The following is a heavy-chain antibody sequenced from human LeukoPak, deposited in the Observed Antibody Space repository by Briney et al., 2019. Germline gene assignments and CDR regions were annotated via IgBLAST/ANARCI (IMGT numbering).Heavy chain of an antibody. D-gene: IGHD6-19*01. V-gene: IGHV1-46*01. J-gene: IGHJ4*02. CDR3: ARVGTGYSSGWYSY. CDR2: INPSGGST. CDR1: GYTFTSYY. Sequence: ASVKVSCKASGYTFTSYYMHWVRQAPGQGLEWMGIINPSGGSTSYAQKFQGRVTMTRDTSISTAYMELSRLRSDDTAVYYCARVGTGYSSGWYSYWGQGTLVTVSS.